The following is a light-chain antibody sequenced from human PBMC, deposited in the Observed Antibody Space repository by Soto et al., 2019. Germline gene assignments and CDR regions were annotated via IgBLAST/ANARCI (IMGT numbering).Light chain of an antibody. CDR1: QSVSTF. CDR3: QQRSNWPRT. Sequence: EIVLTQSPATLSLSPGERAILSCRASQSVSTFLAWFQQKPGQPPRLLIYNASNRTTGIPARFSGSGSGTDFTLTISSLEPEDFAVYYCQQRSNWPRTFGQGTKVDIK. J-gene: IGKJ1*01. V-gene: IGKV3-11*01. CDR2: NAS.